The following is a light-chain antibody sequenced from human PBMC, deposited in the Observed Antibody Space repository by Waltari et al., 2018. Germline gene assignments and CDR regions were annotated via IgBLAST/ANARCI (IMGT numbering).Light chain of an antibody. V-gene: IGLV1-51*02. CDR2: GND. Sequence: QSVLTQPPSVSAAPGQKVTISCSGSTSNIGNHYVSWYQQFPGAAPKFLIYGNDKRATGIPDRFSGSKSGTSATLDITGLQTGDEADYYCGTWDNTLSAVFGGGTKVTVL. J-gene: IGLJ2*01. CDR1: TSNIGNHY. CDR3: GTWDNTLSAV.